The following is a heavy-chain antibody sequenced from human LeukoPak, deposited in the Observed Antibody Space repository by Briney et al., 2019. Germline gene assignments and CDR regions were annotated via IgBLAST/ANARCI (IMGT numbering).Heavy chain of an antibody. CDR2: IYYSGST. D-gene: IGHD4-23*01. CDR1: GGSISSYY. Sequence: PSETLSLTCTVSGGSISSYYWSWIRQPPGKGLEWIGYIYYSGSTNYNPSLKSRVTISVDTSKNQFSLKLSSVTAADTAVYYCARLASLTLYYFDYWGQGTLVTVSS. J-gene: IGHJ4*02. CDR3: ARLASLTLYYFDY. V-gene: IGHV4-59*08.